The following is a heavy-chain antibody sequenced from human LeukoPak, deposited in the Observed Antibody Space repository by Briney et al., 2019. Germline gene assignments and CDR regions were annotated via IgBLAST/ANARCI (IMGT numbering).Heavy chain of an antibody. Sequence: ASVKVSCKVSGYTLTELSTHWVRQAPGKGLEWMGGFDPEDGETIYAQKFQGRVTMTEDTSTDTAYTELSSLRSEDTAVYYCATAGGDCYGPDARGVCDNWFDPWGQGTLVTVSS. D-gene: IGHD2-21*02. V-gene: IGHV1-24*01. CDR3: ATAGGDCYGPDARGVCDNWFDP. CDR1: GYTLTELS. CDR2: FDPEDGET. J-gene: IGHJ5*02.